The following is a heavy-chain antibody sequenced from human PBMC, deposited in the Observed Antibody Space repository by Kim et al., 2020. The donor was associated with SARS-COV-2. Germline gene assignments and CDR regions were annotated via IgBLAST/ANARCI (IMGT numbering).Heavy chain of an antibody. V-gene: IGHV3-15*01. CDR2: VKSKTDGGNS. CDR3: TTGGTGSYYHILTGPANFDY. CDR1: GFTFTNAW. D-gene: IGHD3-9*01. Sequence: GGSLRLSCAASGFTFTNAWMSWVRQAPGKGLEWVGRVKSKTDGGNSDYAAPVKGRFTISRDDSTDTLHLKMNSLKSEDTAVYYCTTGGTGSYYHILTGPANFDYWGQGTLVTVSS. J-gene: IGHJ4*02.